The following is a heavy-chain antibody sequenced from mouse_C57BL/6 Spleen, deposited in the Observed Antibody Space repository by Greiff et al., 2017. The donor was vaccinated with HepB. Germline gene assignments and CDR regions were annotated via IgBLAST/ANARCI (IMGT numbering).Heavy chain of an antibody. V-gene: IGHV1-59*01. J-gene: IGHJ3*01. D-gene: IGHD2-3*01. CDR1: GYTFTSYW. CDR3: ARREGYDGYFFAY. CDR2: IDPSDSYT. Sequence: QVQLQQPGAELVRPGTSVKLSCKASGYTFTSYWMHWVKQRPGQGLEWIGVIDPSDSYTNYNQKFKGKATLTVDTSSSTAYMQLSSLTSEDSAVYYCARREGYDGYFFAYWGQGTLVTVSP.